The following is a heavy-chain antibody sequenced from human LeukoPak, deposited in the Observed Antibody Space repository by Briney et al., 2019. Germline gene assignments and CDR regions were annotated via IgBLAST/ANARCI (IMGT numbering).Heavy chain of an antibody. CDR2: IYYSGST. D-gene: IGHD1-1*01. J-gene: IGHJ1*01. Sequence: SETLSLTCTVSGASISSYYWSWIRQPPGKGLEWIGYIYYSGSTNYNPSLKSRVTISLDTSKNQSSLKLSSVTAADTAVYYCASWMTPQYFQHWGQGTLVTVSS. CDR1: GASISSYY. V-gene: IGHV4-59*08. CDR3: ASWMTPQYFQH.